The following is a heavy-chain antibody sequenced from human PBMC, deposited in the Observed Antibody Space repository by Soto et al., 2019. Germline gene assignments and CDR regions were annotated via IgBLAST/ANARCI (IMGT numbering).Heavy chain of an antibody. V-gene: IGHV3-23*01. CDR1: GLTFSSYA. Sequence: EVQLLESGGGLVQPGGSLRLSCAASGLTFSSYAMSWVRQAPGKGLEWVSAISGSGGSTYYADSVKGRFTISRDNSKNTLYLQMNSLRAEDTAVYYCAKAIGFYSSSSLDFDYWGQGTLVTVSS. D-gene: IGHD5-18*01. J-gene: IGHJ4*02. CDR2: ISGSGGST. CDR3: AKAIGFYSSSSLDFDY.